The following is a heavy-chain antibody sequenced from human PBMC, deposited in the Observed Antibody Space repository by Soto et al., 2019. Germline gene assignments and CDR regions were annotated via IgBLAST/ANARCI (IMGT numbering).Heavy chain of an antibody. CDR1: GLTFGTFA. V-gene: IGHV3-23*01. J-gene: IGHJ5*02. CDR2: ISGNGGAT. Sequence: GGSLRLSCTASGLTFGTFAMSWVRQSAGKGLEWVSTISGNGGATFYADSVKGRFTISRDNSKKTLYLQMSGLRAEDTAVYYCAPRRTIFGIVKLSTWFDHWGQGT. CDR3: APRRTIFGIVKLSTWFDH. D-gene: IGHD3-3*01.